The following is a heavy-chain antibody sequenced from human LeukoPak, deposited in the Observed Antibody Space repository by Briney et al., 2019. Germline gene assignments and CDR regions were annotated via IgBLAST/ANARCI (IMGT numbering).Heavy chain of an antibody. V-gene: IGHV4-61*01. J-gene: IGHJ4*02. CDR2: IYYSGST. CDR3: ARDLVPAGPSGH. Sequence: SETLSLTCTVSGGSVSSGSYYWSWIRQPPGKGLEWIGYIYYSGSTNYNPTLKSRVTISVDTSKNQFSLKLSSVTAADTAVYYCARDLVPAGPSGHWGQGTLVTVSS. D-gene: IGHD2-2*01. CDR1: GGSVSSGSYY.